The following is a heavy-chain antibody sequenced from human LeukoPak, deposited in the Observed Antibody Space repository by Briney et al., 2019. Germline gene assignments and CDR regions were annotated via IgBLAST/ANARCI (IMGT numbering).Heavy chain of an antibody. Sequence: GGSLRLSCAASGHTYHDYRMGWIRQAPGKGLECVSGISGSGGNTGYADSVKGRFTISRDNAKNSVYMQMNSLRVEDTALYYCARHYGSGTYVDQRGQGTLVTVSS. CDR1: GHTYHDYR. V-gene: IGHV3-20*04. CDR2: ISGSGGNT. CDR3: ARHYGSGTYVDQ. J-gene: IGHJ4*02. D-gene: IGHD3-10*01.